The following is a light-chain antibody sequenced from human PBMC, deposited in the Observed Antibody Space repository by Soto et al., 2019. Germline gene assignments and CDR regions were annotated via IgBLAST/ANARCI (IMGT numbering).Light chain of an antibody. CDR3: QQYDDWLRLT. Sequence: EIVMTQSPGTLSLSPGETATLSCRASQSVSSNYVAWFHQKPGQAPRLLIYGASSRATGVPDRFSASGSGTDFTLTISRLEPEDFAVYFCQQYDDWLRLTFGGGTKVEIK. J-gene: IGKJ4*01. V-gene: IGKV3-20*01. CDR2: GAS. CDR1: QSVSSNY.